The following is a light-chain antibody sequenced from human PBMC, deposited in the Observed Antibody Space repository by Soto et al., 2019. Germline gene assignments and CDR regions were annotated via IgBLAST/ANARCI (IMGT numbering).Light chain of an antibody. CDR3: QQYGSSPL. Sequence: EIVLTQSPGALSLSPGERATLSCRASQRVSSSYLAWYQQKPGQAPRLLIYGASSRATGIPDRFSGSGSGTDFTLTISRLEPEDFAVYYCQQYGSSPLFGRGTKVEIK. V-gene: IGKV3-20*01. CDR1: QRVSSSY. J-gene: IGKJ4*01. CDR2: GAS.